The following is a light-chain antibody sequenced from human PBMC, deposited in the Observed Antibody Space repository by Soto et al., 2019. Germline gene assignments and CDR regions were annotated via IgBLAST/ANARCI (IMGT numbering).Light chain of an antibody. J-gene: IGLJ3*02. V-gene: IGLV1-40*01. CDR2: GNI. CDR1: SSNIGAGYD. Sequence: SVLTQPPSVSGAPGQRVTMSCTGSSSNIGAGYDVHWFQHLPGTAPKLLIYGNINRLSGVPDRFSGSKSGTSASLAITGLQAEDEADYYCQSYDSSLSAWVFGGGTKLTVL. CDR3: QSYDSSLSAWV.